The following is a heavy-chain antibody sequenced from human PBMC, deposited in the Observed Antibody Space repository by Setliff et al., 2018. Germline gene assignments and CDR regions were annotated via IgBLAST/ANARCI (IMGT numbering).Heavy chain of an antibody. CDR1: GGSITSFY. CDR3: ARVTGFFYVDA. CDR2: IYTTWST. J-gene: IGHJ6*03. V-gene: IGHV4-4*07. Sequence: SETLSLTCTVSGGSITSFYWTWIRQPAGKGPEWIGQIYTTWSTNYNPSLRSRATISLDASKNQFSLSLTSVTAADTAVYYCARVTGFFYVDAWGKGTTVTV.